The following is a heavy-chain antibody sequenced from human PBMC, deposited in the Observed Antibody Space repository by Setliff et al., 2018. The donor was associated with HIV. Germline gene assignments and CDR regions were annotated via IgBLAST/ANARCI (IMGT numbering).Heavy chain of an antibody. Sequence: SETLSLTCTVTGGSISSGGFYWTWIRQHPGKGLEWIGYIYNTGSTYHGPSLESRVTMSVDTSKNQFSRRLTAVTAADTAVYFCARLRITMIMMLNYFDYWGQGTLVTVSS. J-gene: IGHJ4*02. CDR1: GGSISSGGFY. V-gene: IGHV4-31*03. CDR3: ARLRITMIMMLNYFDY. CDR2: IYNTGST. D-gene: IGHD3-22*01.